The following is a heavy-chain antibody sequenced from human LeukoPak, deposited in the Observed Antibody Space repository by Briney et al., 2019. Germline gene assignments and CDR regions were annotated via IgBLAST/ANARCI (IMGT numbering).Heavy chain of an antibody. CDR3: ARARAVVVVAATHYYYYGMDV. CDR1: GFTFSSYW. Sequence: GGSLRLSCAASGFTFSSYWMSWVRQAPGKGLEWVANIKQDGSEKYCVDSVKGRFTISRDNAKNSLYLQMNSLRAEDTAVYYCARARAVVVVAATHYYYYGMDVWGQGTTVTVSS. V-gene: IGHV3-7*01. D-gene: IGHD2-15*01. J-gene: IGHJ6*02. CDR2: IKQDGSEK.